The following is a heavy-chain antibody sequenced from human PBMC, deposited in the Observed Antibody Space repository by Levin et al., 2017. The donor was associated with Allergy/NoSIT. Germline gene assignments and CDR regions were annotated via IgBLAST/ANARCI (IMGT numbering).Heavy chain of an antibody. CDR3: ARQGYDILTGYYTGHYFDY. CDR2: IYYSGST. CDR1: GGSISSSSYY. J-gene: IGHJ4*02. Sequence: SETLSLTCTVSGGSISSSSYYWGWIRQPPGKGLEWIGSIYYSGSTYYNPSLKSRVTISVDTSKNQFSLKLSSVTAADTAVYYCARQGYDILTGYYTGHYFDYWGQGTLVTVSS. V-gene: IGHV4-39*01. D-gene: IGHD3-9*01.